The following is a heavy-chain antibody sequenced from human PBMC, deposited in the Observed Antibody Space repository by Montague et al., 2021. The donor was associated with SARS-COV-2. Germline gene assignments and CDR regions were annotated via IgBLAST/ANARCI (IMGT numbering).Heavy chain of an antibody. Sequence: SETLSLTCTVSGGSISSSNYYWGWVRQPPGKGLEWIGSISYRGDPYYNPSLKSLLTIPVDTSQNQFSLKLSSVTAADTAVYYCAKPLATGNYYYWGQGTLVTVSS. J-gene: IGHJ4*02. CDR3: AKPLATGNYYY. CDR2: ISYRGDP. V-gene: IGHV4-39*01. D-gene: IGHD1-1*01. CDR1: GGSISSSNYY.